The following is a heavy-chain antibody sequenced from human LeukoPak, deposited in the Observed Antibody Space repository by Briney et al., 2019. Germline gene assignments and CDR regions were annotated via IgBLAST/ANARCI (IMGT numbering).Heavy chain of an antibody. CDR2: ISYDGSNK. CDR3: ARAFKYYYDSSGPRDY. V-gene: IGHV3-30-3*01. CDR1: GFTFSSYA. D-gene: IGHD3-22*01. J-gene: IGHJ4*02. Sequence: GRSLRLSCAASGFTFSSYAMHWVRQAPGKGLEWVAVISYDGSNKYYADSVKGRFTISRDNSKNTLYLQMNSLRAEDTAVYYCARAFKYYYDSSGPRDYWGQGTLVTVSS.